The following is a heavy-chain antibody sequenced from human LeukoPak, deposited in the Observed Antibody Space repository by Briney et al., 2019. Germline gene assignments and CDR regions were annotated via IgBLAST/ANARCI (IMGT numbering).Heavy chain of an antibody. J-gene: IGHJ4*02. CDR2: ISASGGST. CDR1: GFTFSSYA. V-gene: IGHV3-23*01. CDR3: AKDRDPY. Sequence: GGSLRLSCAASGFTFSSYAMSWVRQAPGKGLEWVSAISASGGSTYYADSVKGRFTISRDKSRNTLHLQMNSLRVEDTAVYYCAKDRDPYWGQGTLVTVSS. D-gene: IGHD5-24*01.